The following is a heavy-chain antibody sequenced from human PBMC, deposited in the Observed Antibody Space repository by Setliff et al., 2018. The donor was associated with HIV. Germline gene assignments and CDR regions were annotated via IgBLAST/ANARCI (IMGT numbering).Heavy chain of an antibody. CDR2: IHTTGST. Sequence: SETLSLTCSVSGDSISSGSYYWSWIRLPAGKGLGWIGQIHTTGSTNYNPSLKSRVTISMETSKNQLSLNLNSVTATDTAVYYCAKRTFGSGRLDPWGQGTLVTVSS. J-gene: IGHJ5*02. V-gene: IGHV4-61*09. CDR1: GDSISSGSYY. D-gene: IGHD3-16*01. CDR3: AKRTFGSGRLDP.